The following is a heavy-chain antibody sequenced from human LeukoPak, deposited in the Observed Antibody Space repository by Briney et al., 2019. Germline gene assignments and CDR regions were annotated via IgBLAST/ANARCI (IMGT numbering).Heavy chain of an antibody. J-gene: IGHJ6*02. D-gene: IGHD3-16*01. V-gene: IGHV1-18*01. CDR1: GYTFTSYG. CDR2: ISAYNGNT. Sequence: ASLKVSSKPSGYTFTSYGISRVRQAPGQGLEWMGWISAYNGNTNYAQKLQGRVTMTTDTSTSTAYMELRSLRSNDTAVYYCARGGMITFGGVIGYYGMDVWGQGTTVTVSS. CDR3: ARGGMITFGGVIGYYGMDV.